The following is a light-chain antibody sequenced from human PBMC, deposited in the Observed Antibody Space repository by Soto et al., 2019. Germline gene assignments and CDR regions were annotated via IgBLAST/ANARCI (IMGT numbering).Light chain of an antibody. V-gene: IGLV1-40*01. J-gene: IGLJ1*01. CDR2: ANT. CDR3: QSYDSSLHNYV. Sequence: QSVLTQPPSVSGAPGQRVTISCAGSSSNIGAVNDVHWYQQLPGGAPKLLIFANTNRPSGVPDRFSGSKSGTSASLAITGLQAEDEADYYCQSYDSSLHNYVFGTGTQLTVL. CDR1: SSNIGAVND.